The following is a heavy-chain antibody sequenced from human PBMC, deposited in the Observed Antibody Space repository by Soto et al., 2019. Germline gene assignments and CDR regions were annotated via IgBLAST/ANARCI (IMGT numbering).Heavy chain of an antibody. Sequence: ETLSLTCTVSGGSISSYYWSWIRQPPGKGLEWIGYIYYSGSTNYNPSLKSRVTISVDTSKNQFSLKLSSVTAADTAVYYCARGGYCSGGNCYVFVYWGQGTLVTVSS. V-gene: IGHV4-59*01. J-gene: IGHJ4*02. CDR3: ARGGYCSGGNCYVFVY. CDR1: GGSISSYY. CDR2: IYYSGST. D-gene: IGHD2-15*01.